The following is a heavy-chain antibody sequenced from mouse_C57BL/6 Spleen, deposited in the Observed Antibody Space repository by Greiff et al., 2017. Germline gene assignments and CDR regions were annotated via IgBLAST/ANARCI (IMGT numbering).Heavy chain of an antibody. CDR3: ASSPATVVADSYFDD. CDR1: GFNITDYY. CDR2: INPNHGET. Sequence: VQLQQSGAELVKPGASVKLSCTASGFNITDYYMHWVKQRTEQGLEWIGKINPNHGETNYDPKFQGKATLTADTSSNTAYLQLSSLTSEDTAVYYCASSPATVVADSYFDDWGTGTTLTVSS. D-gene: IGHD1-1*01. J-gene: IGHJ1*03. V-gene: IGHV14-2*01.